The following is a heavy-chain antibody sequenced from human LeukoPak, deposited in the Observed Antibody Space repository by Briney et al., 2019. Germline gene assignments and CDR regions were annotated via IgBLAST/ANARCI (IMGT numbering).Heavy chain of an antibody. J-gene: IGHJ4*02. CDR1: GLTFSSYE. CDR3: ARSKTSGYKDYFDY. D-gene: IGHD5-12*01. Sequence: GGSLRLSCAASGLTFSSYEMNWVRQAPGKGLEWVSYISSSGSTIYYADSVKGRFTISRDNAKNSLYLQMNSLRAEDTAVYYCARSKTSGYKDYFDYWGQGTLVTVSS. V-gene: IGHV3-48*03. CDR2: ISSSGSTI.